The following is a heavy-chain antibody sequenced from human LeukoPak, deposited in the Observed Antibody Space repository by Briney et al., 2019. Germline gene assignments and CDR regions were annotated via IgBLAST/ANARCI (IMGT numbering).Heavy chain of an antibody. D-gene: IGHD4-11*01. V-gene: IGHV4-34*01. J-gene: IGHJ3*02. Sequence: SETLSLTCAVYGGSFSGYYWTWIRQPPGKGLEWIGEINHSGSTNYNPSLKSRVTMSVDTSKNQFSLKLSSVTAADTAVYYCASYSKQDAFDIWGQGTMVTVSS. CDR3: ASYSKQDAFDI. CDR1: GGSFSGYY. CDR2: INHSGST.